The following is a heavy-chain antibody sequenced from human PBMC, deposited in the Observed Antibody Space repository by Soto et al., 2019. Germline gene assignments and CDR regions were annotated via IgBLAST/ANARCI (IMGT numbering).Heavy chain of an antibody. CDR3: AHRRVARTYSSSDYYFDY. D-gene: IGHD6-6*01. V-gene: IGHV2-5*02. J-gene: IGHJ4*02. CDR2: IYWDDDR. Sequence: ITLKESGPTLVKPTQTLTLTFTFSGFSLSSSGMGVGWIRQPPGKALEWLALIYWDDDRRRSPSLKSRLTITKDTSKNQVVLRMTNMDPVDTATYYCAHRRVARTYSSSDYYFDYLGQGILVTVSS. CDR1: GFSLSSSGMG.